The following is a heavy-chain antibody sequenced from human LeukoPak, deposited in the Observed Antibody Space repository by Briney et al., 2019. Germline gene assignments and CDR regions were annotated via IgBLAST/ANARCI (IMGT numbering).Heavy chain of an antibody. V-gene: IGHV4-34*01. J-gene: IGHJ6*02. D-gene: IGHD2-2*01. CDR1: GGSFSGYY. CDR3: ARLLGVPAAIARCYYYGMDV. CDR2: INHSGST. Sequence: SETLSLTCAVYGGSFSGYYWSWIRQPPGKGLEWIGEINHSGSTNYNPSLKSRVTISVDTSKNQFSLKLSSVTAADTAVYYCARLLGVPAAIARCYYYGMDVWGQGTTVTVSS.